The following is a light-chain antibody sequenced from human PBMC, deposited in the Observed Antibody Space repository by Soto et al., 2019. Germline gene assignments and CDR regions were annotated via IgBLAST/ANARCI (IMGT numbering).Light chain of an antibody. J-gene: IGKJ1*01. V-gene: IGKV3-20*01. Sequence: EIVLTHSPGTLSLSPGERATLSCRASQSVSSSYLAWYQQKPGQAPRLLIYGASSRATGIPDRFSGSGSGTDFTLTISRLEPEDFAVYYCQQYGSSLVTFGQGTKV. CDR1: QSVSSSY. CDR3: QQYGSSLVT. CDR2: GAS.